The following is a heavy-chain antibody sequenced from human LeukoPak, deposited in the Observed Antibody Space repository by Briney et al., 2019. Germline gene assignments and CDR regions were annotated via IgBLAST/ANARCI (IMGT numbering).Heavy chain of an antibody. V-gene: IGHV1-69*05. CDR2: IIPIFGTA. CDR1: GGTFSSYA. D-gene: IGHD3-22*01. CDR3: ARDRPHYYDSSGYHEVDY. J-gene: IGHJ4*02. Sequence: SVKVSCKASGGTFSSYAISWVRQAPGQGLEWMGGIIPIFGTANYAQKLQGRVTMTTDTSTSTAYMELRSLRSDDTAVYYCARDRPHYYDSSGYHEVDYWGQGTLVTVSS.